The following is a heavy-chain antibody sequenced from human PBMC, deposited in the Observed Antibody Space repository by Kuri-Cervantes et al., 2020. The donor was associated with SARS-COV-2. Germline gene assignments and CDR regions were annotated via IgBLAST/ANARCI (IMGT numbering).Heavy chain of an antibody. CDR3: ARDLRNTVVTPNYYYYYYMDV. CDR1: GGSISSSSYY. Sequence: GSLRLSCTVSGGSISSSSYYWGWIRQPPGKGLEWIGSIYYSGSTYYNPSLKSRVTISVGTSKNQFSLKLSSVTAADTAVYYCARDLRNTVVTPNYYYYYYMDVWGKGTTVTVSS. CDR2: IYYSGST. D-gene: IGHD4-23*01. J-gene: IGHJ6*03. V-gene: IGHV4-39*07.